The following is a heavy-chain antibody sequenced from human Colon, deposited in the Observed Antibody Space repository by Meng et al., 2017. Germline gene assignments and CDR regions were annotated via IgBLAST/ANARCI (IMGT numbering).Heavy chain of an antibody. D-gene: IGHD2-8*01. Sequence: QAPLQESGQGRVRHLGDLSLTCAVSGGSVSSGSHYWSWIRQPTGKGQELIGYIYSSGSTNYNPSLKSRVTISADTSKNQFSLKLNSVTAADTAVYYCARGEVYDFWGQGTLVTVSS. CDR1: GGSVSSGSHY. CDR3: ARGEVYDF. V-gene: IGHV4-61*01. J-gene: IGHJ4*02. CDR2: IYSSGST.